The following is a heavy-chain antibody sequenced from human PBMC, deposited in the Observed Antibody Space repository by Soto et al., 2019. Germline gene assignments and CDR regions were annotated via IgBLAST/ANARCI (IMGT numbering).Heavy chain of an antibody. V-gene: IGHV4-4*02. D-gene: IGHD1-26*01. Sequence: SETLSLTCAVSGGSISSSNWWSWVRQPPGKGLEWSGEIYHSGSTNYNPSLKSRDTISVDKSKNQFSLKLSSVTAADTAVYYCARGGVAAQTIDYWGQGTLVTVSS. J-gene: IGHJ4*02. CDR2: IYHSGST. CDR3: ARGGVAAQTIDY. CDR1: GGSISSSNW.